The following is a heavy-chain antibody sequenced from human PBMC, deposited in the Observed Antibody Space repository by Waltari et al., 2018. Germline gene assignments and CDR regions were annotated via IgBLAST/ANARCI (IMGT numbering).Heavy chain of an antibody. CDR2: ISGSGGST. V-gene: IGHV3-23*01. D-gene: IGHD2-2*01. CDR1: GFTFSSYA. J-gene: IGHJ4*02. CDR3: AKEHQLLILSFDY. Sequence: EVQLLESGGGLVQPGGSLRLSCAASGFTFSSYAMSWVRPAPGTGLEWVSAISGSGGSTYYADSVKGRFTISRDNSKNTLYLQMNSLRAEDTAVYYCAKEHQLLILSFDYWGQGTLVTVSS.